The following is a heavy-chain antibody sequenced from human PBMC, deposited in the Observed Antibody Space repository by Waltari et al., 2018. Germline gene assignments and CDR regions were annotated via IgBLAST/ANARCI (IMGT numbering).Heavy chain of an antibody. CDR2: INNDGSIV. CDR1: GFTLSSYW. V-gene: IGHV3-74*02. CDR3: LNYDFDS. D-gene: IGHD1-7*01. Sequence: EVQLVESGGGLVQPGGSLRLSCAASGFTLSSYWMSWVRQPPGKGPVWVARINNDGSIVNYAASVKGRFTISRDNAKSTVYLQMNSLRGDDTALYYCLNYDFDSWGQGALVTVSS. J-gene: IGHJ4*02.